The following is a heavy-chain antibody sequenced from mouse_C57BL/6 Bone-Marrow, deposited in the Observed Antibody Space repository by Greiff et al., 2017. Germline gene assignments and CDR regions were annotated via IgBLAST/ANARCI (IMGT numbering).Heavy chain of an antibody. CDR1: GYAFSSSW. Sequence: VQLQESGPELVKPGASVKISCKASGYAFSSSWMNWVKQRPGKGLEWIGRIYPGDGDTNYNGKFKGKTTLTADKSSSTAYMQLSSLTSEDSAVYFCARGDGYYPFFGGWGQGTTLTVSS. J-gene: IGHJ2*01. CDR3: ARGDGYYPFFGG. V-gene: IGHV1-82*01. CDR2: IYPGDGDT. D-gene: IGHD2-3*01.